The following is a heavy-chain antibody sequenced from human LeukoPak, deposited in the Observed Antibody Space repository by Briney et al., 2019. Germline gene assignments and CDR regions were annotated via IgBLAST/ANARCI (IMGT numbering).Heavy chain of an antibody. V-gene: IGHV3-11*04. Sequence: GGSLRLSCAASGFTFSDYYMSWIRQAPGKGLEWVSYISSSGSTVYYADSVKGRFTISRDNAKNSLYLQMNRLRAADTAVYYCARDAVRGGDCDFWGQGTLVAVSS. D-gene: IGHD2-21*02. CDR2: ISSSGSTV. CDR1: GFTFSDYY. J-gene: IGHJ4*02. CDR3: ARDAVRGGDCDF.